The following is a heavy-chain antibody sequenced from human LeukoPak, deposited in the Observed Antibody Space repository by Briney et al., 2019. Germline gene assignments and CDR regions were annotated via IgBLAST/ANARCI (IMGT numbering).Heavy chain of an antibody. CDR2: IRYDGSIK. V-gene: IGHV3-30*02. CDR3: ASAMPSLYYSDY. Sequence: QAGGSLRLSCAASGLSFSSYGMHWVRQTPGKGLEWVAFIRYDGSIKYYADSVKGRFTISRDNSKYTLYLQMSSLRAEDTAVYYCASAMPSLYYSDYWGQGTPVTVSS. CDR1: GLSFSSYG. J-gene: IGHJ4*02. D-gene: IGHD2-2*01.